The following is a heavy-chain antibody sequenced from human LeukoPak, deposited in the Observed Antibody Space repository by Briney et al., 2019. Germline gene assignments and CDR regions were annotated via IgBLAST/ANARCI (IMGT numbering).Heavy chain of an antibody. Sequence: GGSLRLSCAASGFTFDDYAMHWVRQAPGKGLEWVSGISWNSGSIGHADSVKGRFTISRDNAKNSLYLQMNSLRAEDTALYYCAKGRFGSGWGYYYYYGMDVWGQGTTVTVSS. D-gene: IGHD6-19*01. CDR3: AKGRFGSGWGYYYYYGMDV. J-gene: IGHJ6*02. CDR2: ISWNSGSI. CDR1: GFTFDDYA. V-gene: IGHV3-9*01.